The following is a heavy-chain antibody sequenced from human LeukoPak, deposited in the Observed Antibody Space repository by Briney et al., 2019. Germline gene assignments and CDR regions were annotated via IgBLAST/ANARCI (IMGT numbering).Heavy chain of an antibody. CDR1: GGTFSSYA. CDR2: IIPILGIA. CDR3: VRYPYGSGSYEGDY. Sequence: GSSVKVSCKASGGTFSSYAISWVRQALGQGLEWMGRIIPILGIANYAQKFQGRVTITADKSTSTAYMELSSLRSEDTAVYYCVRYPYGSGSYEGDYWGQGTLVTVSS. D-gene: IGHD3-10*01. V-gene: IGHV1-69*04. J-gene: IGHJ4*02.